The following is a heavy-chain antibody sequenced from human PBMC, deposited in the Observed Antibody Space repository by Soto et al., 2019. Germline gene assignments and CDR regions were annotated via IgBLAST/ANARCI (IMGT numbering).Heavy chain of an antibody. V-gene: IGHV3-33*01. Sequence: GGSLRLSCAASGFTFTSYAMHWVRQAPGKGLEWVAGIYYDGSNQYYVESVKGRFTISRDNSKNTLYLQMDSLGAEDTAVYYCARDTYDFWSGYYIVFTPTEEGKERDYYYYGMDVWGQGTTVTVSS. J-gene: IGHJ6*02. D-gene: IGHD3-3*01. CDR3: ARDTYDFWSGYYIVFTPTEEGKERDYYYYGMDV. CDR2: IYYDGSNQ. CDR1: GFTFTSYA.